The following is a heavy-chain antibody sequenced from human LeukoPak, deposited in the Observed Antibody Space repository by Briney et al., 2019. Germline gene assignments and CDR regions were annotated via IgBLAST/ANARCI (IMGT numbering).Heavy chain of an antibody. CDR1: GFTFSNYG. Sequence: GGSLRLSCSASGFTFSNYGMHWVRQAPGKGLEWVAFIRYDGTDKYYADSVKGRFTISRDNSKNTLYLQMNSLRPEDTAVYYCAKGVYYCSSSSCSQYYYYMDVWGKGTTVTVSS. D-gene: IGHD2-15*01. CDR2: IRYDGTDK. V-gene: IGHV3-30*02. J-gene: IGHJ6*03. CDR3: AKGVYYCSSSSCSQYYYYMDV.